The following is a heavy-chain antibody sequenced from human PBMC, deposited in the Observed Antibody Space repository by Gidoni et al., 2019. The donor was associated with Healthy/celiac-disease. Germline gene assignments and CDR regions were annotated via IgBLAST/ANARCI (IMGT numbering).Heavy chain of an antibody. CDR3: AKDPEADPNYFDY. CDR2: LSYDGSNK. J-gene: IGHJ4*02. D-gene: IGHD2-15*01. V-gene: IGHV3-30*18. CDR1: GFTFSSYG. Sequence: QVQLVESGGGVVQPGRCLRLSCAASGFTFSSYGMHWVRQAPGKGLEWVAVLSYDGSNKYYADSVKGRFTISRDNSKNTLYLQMNSLRAEDTAVYYCAKDPEADPNYFDYWGQGTLVTVSS.